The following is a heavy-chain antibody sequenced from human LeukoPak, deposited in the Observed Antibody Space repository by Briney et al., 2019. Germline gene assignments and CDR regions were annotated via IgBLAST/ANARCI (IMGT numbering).Heavy chain of an antibody. V-gene: IGHV4-39*01. CDR3: ARIYYYDSSGSLGVFDY. D-gene: IGHD3-22*01. Sequence: PSETLSLTCTVSGGSISSSSYYWGWIRQPPGKGLEWIGSIYYSGSTYYNPSLKSRVTISVDTSKNQFSLKLSSVTAADTAVYYCARIYYYDSSGSLGVFDYWGQGTPVTVSS. CDR2: IYYSGST. J-gene: IGHJ4*02. CDR1: GGSISSSSYY.